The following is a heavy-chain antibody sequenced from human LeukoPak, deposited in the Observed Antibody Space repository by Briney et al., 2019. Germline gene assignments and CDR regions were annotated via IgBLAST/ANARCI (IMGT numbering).Heavy chain of an antibody. CDR2: INPSGGST. Sequence: ASVKVSCKASGYTFTSYYMHWVRQAPGQGLEWMGIINPSGGSTSYAQKFQGRVTMTEGTSTDTAYMELSSLRSEDTAVYYCATTFTFAYYYYGMDVWGQGTTVTVSS. CDR3: ATTFTFAYYYYGMDV. J-gene: IGHJ6*02. V-gene: IGHV1-46*01. D-gene: IGHD3-16*01. CDR1: GYTFTSYY.